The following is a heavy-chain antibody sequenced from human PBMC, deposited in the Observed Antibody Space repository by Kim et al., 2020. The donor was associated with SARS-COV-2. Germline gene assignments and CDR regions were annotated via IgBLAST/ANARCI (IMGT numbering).Heavy chain of an antibody. V-gene: IGHV4-31*02. Sequence: GGTYNNPALKSRVTSSVDTPKSQFSLKLSSVTAADTAVYYCAREESGDFDYWGQGTLVTVSS. J-gene: IGHJ4*02. CDR2: GGT. D-gene: IGHD3-10*01. CDR3: AREESGDFDY.